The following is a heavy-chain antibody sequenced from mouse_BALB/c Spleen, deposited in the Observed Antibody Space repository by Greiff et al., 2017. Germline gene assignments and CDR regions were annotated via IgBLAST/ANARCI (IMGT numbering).Heavy chain of an antibody. V-gene: IGHV14-1*02. CDR3: ASWGAMDY. CDR2: IDPENGNT. J-gene: IGHJ4*01. CDR1: GFNIKDYY. Sequence: VQLQQSGAELVRPGALVKLSCKASGFNIKDYYMHWVKQRPEQGLEWIGWIDPENGNTIYDPKFQGKASITADTSSNTAYLQLSSLTSEDTAVYYCASWGAMDYWGQGTSVTVSS.